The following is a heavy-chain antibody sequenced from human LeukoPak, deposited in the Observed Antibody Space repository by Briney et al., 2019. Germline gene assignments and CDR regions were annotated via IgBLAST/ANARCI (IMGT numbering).Heavy chain of an antibody. CDR2: INAGNGNT. CDR1: GYTFTSYA. D-gene: IGHD6-19*01. Sequence: GASVKVSCKASGYTFTSYAMHWVRQAPGQRLEWMGWINAGNGNTQYSQKFQGRVTITRDTSASTAYMELSSLRSEDTAVYYCARGGPNRVAVAATFDPWGQGTLVTVSS. V-gene: IGHV1-3*01. J-gene: IGHJ5*02. CDR3: ARGGPNRVAVAATFDP.